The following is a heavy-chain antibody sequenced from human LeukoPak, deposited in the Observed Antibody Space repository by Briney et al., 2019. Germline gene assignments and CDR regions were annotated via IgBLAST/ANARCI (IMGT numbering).Heavy chain of an antibody. CDR3: ARGVVLLWFGDPMGAFDI. Sequence: PGGSLRLSCAASGFTFSSYSMNWVRQAXXXXXXXXXXXXXXXSYIYYADSVQCRFTISRDNDKNSLYLQMNSLRAEDTAVYYCARGVVLLWFGDPMGAFDIWGQGTMVTVSS. J-gene: IGHJ3*02. CDR1: GFTFSSYS. D-gene: IGHD3-10*01. V-gene: IGHV3-21*01. CDR2: XXXXXSYI.